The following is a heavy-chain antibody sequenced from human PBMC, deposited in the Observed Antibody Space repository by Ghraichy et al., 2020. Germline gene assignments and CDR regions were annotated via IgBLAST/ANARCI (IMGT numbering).Heavy chain of an antibody. CDR2: IYYSGST. J-gene: IGHJ6*02. CDR1: GGSISSYY. Sequence: SDTLSLTCTVSGGSISSYYWSWIRQPPGKGLEWIGYIYYSGSTNYNPSLKSRVTISVDTSKNQFSLKLSSVTAADTAVYYCARVAPYYYYGMDVWGQGTTVTVSS. CDR3: ARVAPYYYYGMDV. V-gene: IGHV4-59*01.